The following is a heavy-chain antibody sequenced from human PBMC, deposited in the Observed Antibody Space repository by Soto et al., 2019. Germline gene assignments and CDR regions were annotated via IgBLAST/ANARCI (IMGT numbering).Heavy chain of an antibody. J-gene: IGHJ4*02. V-gene: IGHV1-3*01. CDR3: ARANRGWLQLLDY. D-gene: IGHD5-12*01. Sequence: ASVKVSCKASGYIFTSYAMHWVRQAPGQRLEWMGWINVANGNTKYSQNLQGRVTISRDNSKNTLYLQMNSLRAEDTAVYYCARANRGWLQLLDYWGQGTQVTVSS. CDR2: INVANGNT. CDR1: GYIFTSYA.